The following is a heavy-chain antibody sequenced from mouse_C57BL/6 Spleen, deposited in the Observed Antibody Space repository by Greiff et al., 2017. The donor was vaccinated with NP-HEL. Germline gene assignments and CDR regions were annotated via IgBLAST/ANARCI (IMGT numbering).Heavy chain of an antibody. D-gene: IGHD2-12*01. CDR3: TDDGGFAY. Sequence: ESGAELVRPGASVTLSCKASGYTFTDYEMHWVKQTPVHGLEWIGAIDPETGGTAYNQKFKGKAILTADKSSSTAYMELRSLTSEDSAVYYCTDDGGFAYWGQGTLVTVSA. CDR2: IDPETGGT. CDR1: GYTFTDYE. V-gene: IGHV1-15*01. J-gene: IGHJ3*01.